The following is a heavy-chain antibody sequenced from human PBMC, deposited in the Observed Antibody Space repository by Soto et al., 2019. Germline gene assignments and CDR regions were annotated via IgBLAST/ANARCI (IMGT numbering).Heavy chain of an antibody. J-gene: IGHJ3*02. CDR3: AKGEEDIVVVVAAIRADAFDI. CDR2: ISYDGSNK. CDR1: GFTFSSYG. V-gene: IGHV3-30*18. Sequence: QVQLVESGGGVVQPGRSLRLSCAASGFTFSSYGMHWVRQAPGKGLEWVAVISYDGSNKYYADSVKGRFTISRDNSKNTLYLQMNRLRAEDTAVYYCAKGEEDIVVVVAAIRADAFDIWGQGTMVTVSS. D-gene: IGHD2-15*01.